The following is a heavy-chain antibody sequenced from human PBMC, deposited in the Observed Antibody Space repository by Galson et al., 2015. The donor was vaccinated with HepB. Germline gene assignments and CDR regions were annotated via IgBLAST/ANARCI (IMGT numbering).Heavy chain of an antibody. CDR2: IDPSDSYT. Sequence: QSGAEVKKPGESLRISCKGSGYTFTGYWISWVRQMPGKGLEWMGRIDPSDSYTNYSPSFQGHVTISADKSINTAYLQWSNLKASDTAMYYCARLYYYGSGSYLPFDYWGQGTLVTVSS. CDR1: GYTFTGYW. CDR3: ARLYYYGSGSYLPFDY. D-gene: IGHD3-10*01. V-gene: IGHV5-10-1*01. J-gene: IGHJ4*02.